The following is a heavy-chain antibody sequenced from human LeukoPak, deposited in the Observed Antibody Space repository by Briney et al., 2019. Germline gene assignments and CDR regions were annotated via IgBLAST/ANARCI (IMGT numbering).Heavy chain of an antibody. CDR2: IYTSGST. D-gene: IGHD6-13*01. CDR1: GGSISSYY. V-gene: IGHV4-4*07. CDR3: ARDRVGQQLVGRNYYYYYMDV. Sequence: SETLSLTCTVSGGSISSYYWSWIRQPAGKGLEWIGRIYTSGSTSYNPSLKSRVTMSVDTSKNQFSLKLSSVTAADTAVYYCARDRVGQQLVGRNYYYYYMDVWGKGTTVTISS. J-gene: IGHJ6*03.